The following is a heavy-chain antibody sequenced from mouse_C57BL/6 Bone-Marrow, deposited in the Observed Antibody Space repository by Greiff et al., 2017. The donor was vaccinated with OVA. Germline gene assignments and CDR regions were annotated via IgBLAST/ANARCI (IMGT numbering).Heavy chain of an antibody. CDR3: ARAPYYYGSSAWFAY. Sequence: EVKVVESGGGLVKPGGSLKLSCAASRFTFSSYAMSWVRQTPEKRLEWVATISDGGSYTYYPDNVKGRFTISRDNAKNNLYLQMSHLKSEDTAMYYCARAPYYYGSSAWFAYWGQGTLVTVSA. CDR2: ISDGGSYT. J-gene: IGHJ3*01. V-gene: IGHV5-4*03. CDR1: RFTFSSYA. D-gene: IGHD1-1*01.